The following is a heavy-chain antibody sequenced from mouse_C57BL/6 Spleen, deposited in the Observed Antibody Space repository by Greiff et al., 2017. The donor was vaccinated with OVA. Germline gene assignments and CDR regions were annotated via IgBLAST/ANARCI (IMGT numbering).Heavy chain of an antibody. V-gene: IGHV5-17*01. D-gene: IGHD2-5*01. Sequence: DVMLVESGGGLVKPGGSLKLSCAASGFTFSDYGMHWVRQAPEKGLEWVAYISSGSSTIYYADTVKGRFTISRDNAKNTLFLQMTSLRSEDTAMYYCATGYSNYFDYWGQGTTLTVSS. CDR2: ISSGSSTI. J-gene: IGHJ2*01. CDR3: ATGYSNYFDY. CDR1: GFTFSDYG.